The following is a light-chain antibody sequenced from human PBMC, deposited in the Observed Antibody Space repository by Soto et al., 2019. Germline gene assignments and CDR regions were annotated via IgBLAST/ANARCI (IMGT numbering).Light chain of an antibody. Sequence: IQLTQSPSSLSASVGDRVTLTCRASQGISSYLAWYQQKPGKAPKLLIYAASTLQSGVPSRFSGSGSGTEFTLTISSLQPEDFTTYYCQQLNSYPLTFGGGTKVDIK. CDR1: QGISSY. J-gene: IGKJ4*01. CDR2: AAS. V-gene: IGKV1-9*01. CDR3: QQLNSYPLT.